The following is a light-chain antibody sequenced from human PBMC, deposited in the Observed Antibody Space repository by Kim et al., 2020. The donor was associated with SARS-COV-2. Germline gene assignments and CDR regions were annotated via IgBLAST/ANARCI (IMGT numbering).Light chain of an antibody. CDR1: SSDVGGYNY. V-gene: IGLV2-14*01. CDR3: SSYTSSSTYV. CDR2: DVS. Sequence: QSALTQPASVSGSPGQSITISCTGTSSDVGGYNYVSWYQQHPGKAPKLMIYDVSKRPSGVSNRFSGSKSGNTASLTISWLQAEDEADYYCSSYTSSSTYVFGAGTKFTVL. J-gene: IGLJ1*01.